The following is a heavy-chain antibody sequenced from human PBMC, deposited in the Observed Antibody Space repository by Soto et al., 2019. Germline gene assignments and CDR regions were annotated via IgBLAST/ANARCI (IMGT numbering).Heavy chain of an antibody. J-gene: IGHJ4*02. CDR1: GGSISSSSYY. CDR2: IYYSGST. V-gene: IGHV4-39*01. Sequence: SETLSLTCTVSGGSISSSSYYWGWIRQPPGKGLEWIGSIYYSGSTYYNPSLKSRVTISVDTSKNQFSLKLSSVTAADTAVYYCARHDYVWGSYRYRFDYWGQGTLVTVSS. CDR3: ARHDYVWGSYRYRFDY. D-gene: IGHD3-16*02.